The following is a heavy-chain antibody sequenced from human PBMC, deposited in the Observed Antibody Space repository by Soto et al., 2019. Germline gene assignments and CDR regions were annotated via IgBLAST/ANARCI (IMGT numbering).Heavy chain of an antibody. J-gene: IGHJ4*02. CDR2: ITYAGSNT. D-gene: IGHD4-17*01. Sequence: GGSLRLSCAASGFTFNNYAMNWVRQAPGKGLEWVATITYAGSNTYYADSVKGRFTISRDNSKNTLYLQMNSLRAEDTAVYYCAKAPPTVDYGDSAPVDYWGQGTLVTVSS. V-gene: IGHV3-23*01. CDR3: AKAPPTVDYGDSAPVDY. CDR1: GFTFNNYA.